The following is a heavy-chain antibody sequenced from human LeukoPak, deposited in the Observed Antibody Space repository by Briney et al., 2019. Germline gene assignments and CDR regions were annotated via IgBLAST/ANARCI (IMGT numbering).Heavy chain of an antibody. V-gene: IGHV3-23*01. CDR1: GFTFSSYA. Sequence: GGSLRLSCAASGFTFSSYAMSWVRQAPGKGLEWVSAISGSGGSTYYADSVKGRFTISRDNSKNTLYLQMNSLRAEDTAVYYCARDRYSGYDSEIFDYWGQGTLVTVSS. D-gene: IGHD5-12*01. CDR2: ISGSGGST. CDR3: ARDRYSGYDSEIFDY. J-gene: IGHJ4*02.